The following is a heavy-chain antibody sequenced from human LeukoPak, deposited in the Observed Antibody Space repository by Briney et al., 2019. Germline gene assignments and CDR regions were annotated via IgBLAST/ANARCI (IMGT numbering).Heavy chain of an antibody. D-gene: IGHD4-17*01. Sequence: PGGSLRLPCAASGFTFSSYAMSWVRQAPGKGLEWVSAISGSGGSTYYADSVKGRFTISRDNSKNTLYLQMISLRAEDTAVYYCAKARHDYGDYAFDPWGQGTLVTVSS. V-gene: IGHV3-23*01. CDR2: ISGSGGST. J-gene: IGHJ5*02. CDR3: AKARHDYGDYAFDP. CDR1: GFTFSSYA.